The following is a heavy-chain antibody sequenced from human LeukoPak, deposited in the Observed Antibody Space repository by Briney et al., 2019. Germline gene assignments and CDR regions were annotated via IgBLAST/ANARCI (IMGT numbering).Heavy chain of an antibody. CDR1: GFNFSDYY. V-gene: IGHV3-11*04. CDR2: FSSGDTNI. J-gene: IGHJ6*03. CDR3: AREIHSTGYYYAGGYMDV. D-gene: IGHD3-22*01. Sequence: GGSLRLSCAASGFNFSDYYMSWVRQAPGRGLEWISFFSSGDTNIKYADSVKGRFTISRGNAKNSLYLQMNSLRAEDTAVYFCAREIHSTGYYYAGGYMDVWGEGTTVTASS.